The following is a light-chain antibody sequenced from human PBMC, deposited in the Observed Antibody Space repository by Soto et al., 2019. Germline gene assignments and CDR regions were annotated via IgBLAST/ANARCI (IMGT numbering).Light chain of an antibody. Sequence: EIVMTQSPATLSVSPGESATLSCRASQRISTNLAWYQQKGGQPPRLLIYGASTRATGITQRFSGSGSGTGLHLTISSLQLEAFEVYYCQQYNNWATAYTFGQWTRVEIK. J-gene: IGKJ2*01. CDR2: GAS. CDR1: QRISTN. CDR3: QQYNNWATAYT. V-gene: IGKV3-15*01.